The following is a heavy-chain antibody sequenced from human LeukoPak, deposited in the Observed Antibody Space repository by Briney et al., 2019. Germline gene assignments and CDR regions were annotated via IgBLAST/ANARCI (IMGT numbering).Heavy chain of an antibody. Sequence: SETLSLTCTLSNGSFSTYSWTWVRHAPGRGLEWVGFVFYTVTPTYNPSLQSRVTISKDTPKKQFSLKLKAVTAADTPVYYCAGGRPESVAGEYFDSWAQGTLVTVSS. CDR2: VFYTVTP. CDR3: AGGRPESVAGEYFDS. J-gene: IGHJ4*02. CDR1: NGSFSTYS. D-gene: IGHD6-19*01. V-gene: IGHV4-59*08.